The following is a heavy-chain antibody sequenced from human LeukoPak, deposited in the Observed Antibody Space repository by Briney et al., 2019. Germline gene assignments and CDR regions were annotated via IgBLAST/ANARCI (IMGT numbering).Heavy chain of an antibody. CDR2: ISSSSSYI. CDR1: GFTFSSYS. Sequence: GGSLRLSCSASGFTFSSYSMNWVRQAPGQGLEWVSSISSSSSYIDYADSVKGRFTISRDNAKNSLYLHMNSLRAEDTAVYYCARALGRSSGWYLGYWGQGTLVTVSS. J-gene: IGHJ4*02. CDR3: ARALGRSSGWYLGY. V-gene: IGHV3-21*01. D-gene: IGHD6-19*01.